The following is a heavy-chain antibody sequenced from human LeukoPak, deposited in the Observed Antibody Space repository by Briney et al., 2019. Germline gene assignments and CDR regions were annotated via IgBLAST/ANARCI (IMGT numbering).Heavy chain of an antibody. J-gene: IGHJ4*02. CDR3: ARDYTFDY. CDR2: IDSSSRTT. D-gene: IGHD3-16*01. CDR1: GFTFSTYS. V-gene: IGHV3-48*04. Sequence: PGGSLRLSCAASGFTFSTYSMNWVRQAPGKGLEWVSFIDSSSRTTFYADSVKGRFTITRDNAKNTLYLQMNSLRAEDTAVYYCARDYTFDYWGQGTLVTVSS.